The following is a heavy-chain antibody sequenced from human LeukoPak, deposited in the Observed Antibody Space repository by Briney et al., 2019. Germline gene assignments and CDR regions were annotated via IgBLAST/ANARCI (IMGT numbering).Heavy chain of an antibody. Sequence: PSETLSLTCTVSGGSISSGGYYWSWIRQHPGKGLEWIGYIYYSGSTYYNPSLKSRVTISVDTSKNQFSLKLSSVTAADTAVYYCARHIPLSSSWRGNWFDPWGQGTLVTVSS. J-gene: IGHJ5*02. D-gene: IGHD6-13*01. CDR1: GGSISSGGYY. V-gene: IGHV4-31*03. CDR2: IYYSGST. CDR3: ARHIPLSSSWRGNWFDP.